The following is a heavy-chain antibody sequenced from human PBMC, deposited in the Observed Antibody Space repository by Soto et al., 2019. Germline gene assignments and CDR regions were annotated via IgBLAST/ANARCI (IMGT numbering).Heavy chain of an antibody. CDR3: TRDQGGSYDSWFDP. D-gene: IGHD1-26*01. Sequence: EVQVVESGGGLVQPGGSLRLSCSFTFSMYSMNWVRQAPGKGLEWVAFITRGGDYIKYADSVKGRFTISRDNAKNSVSLQMNSLRVDDTAIYFCTRDQGGSYDSWFDPWGQGTLVTVSS. J-gene: IGHJ5*02. V-gene: IGHV3-21*01. CDR2: ITRGGDYI. CDR1: FTFSMYS.